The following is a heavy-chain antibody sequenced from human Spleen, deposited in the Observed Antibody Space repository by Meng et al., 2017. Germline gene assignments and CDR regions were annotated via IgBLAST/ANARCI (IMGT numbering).Heavy chain of an antibody. CDR1: GDSISTYY. V-gene: IGHV4-59*01. CDR3: ARPMHLKTSRDWFDT. D-gene: IGHD2-2*01. CDR2: IYYTAST. J-gene: IGHJ5*02. Sequence: QVQLQESGPGLVKPSETLSLTCTVSGDSISTYYWSWIRQPPGKGLEWIGYIYYTASTNYNPSLKSRVTMSADTSKNQFSMKLTSVTAADTAVYYCARPMHLKTSRDWFDTWGQGILVTVSS.